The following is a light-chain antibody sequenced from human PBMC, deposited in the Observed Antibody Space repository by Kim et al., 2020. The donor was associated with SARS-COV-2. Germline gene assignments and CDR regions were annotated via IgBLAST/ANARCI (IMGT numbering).Light chain of an antibody. Sequence: DIVMAQSPLSLPVTPGEPASISCRSSQSLLQSNGYNYLDWYLQKPGQSPQLLIYLGSNRASGVPDRFSGSGSGTDFTLQISRVDAEDVGVYYCMQTLHTPLTFGPRTKVDIK. CDR2: LGS. V-gene: IGKV2-28*01. J-gene: IGKJ3*01. CDR1: QSLLQSNGYNY. CDR3: MQTLHTPLT.